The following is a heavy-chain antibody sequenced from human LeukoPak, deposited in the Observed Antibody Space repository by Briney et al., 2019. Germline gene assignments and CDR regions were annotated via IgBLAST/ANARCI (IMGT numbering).Heavy chain of an antibody. D-gene: IGHD6-13*01. Sequence: PGRSLRLSCAASRFTFSIYAMRWVRQAPGKGLEWVAVISYDGSNKYYADSVKGRFTISRDNSTNTLYLQMHSQRAEDTAVYYCAREDGGYSSSYFDYWGQGTLVTVSS. V-gene: IGHV3-30-3*01. CDR2: ISYDGSNK. CDR3: AREDGGYSSSYFDY. J-gene: IGHJ4*02. CDR1: RFTFSIYA.